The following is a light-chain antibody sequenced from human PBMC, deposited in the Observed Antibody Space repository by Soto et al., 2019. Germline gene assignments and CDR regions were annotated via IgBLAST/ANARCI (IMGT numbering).Light chain of an antibody. CDR1: QSVSSN. CDR3: QQRSNWPRT. J-gene: IGKJ4*01. Sequence: EIVMTQSPATLSVSPGERATLSYRASQSVSSNLAWYQQKPGQAPRVLIYAASNRATGIPARFSGSGSGTDFTLTISSLEPEDFAVYYCQQRSNWPRTFGGGTKVDI. CDR2: AAS. V-gene: IGKV3-11*01.